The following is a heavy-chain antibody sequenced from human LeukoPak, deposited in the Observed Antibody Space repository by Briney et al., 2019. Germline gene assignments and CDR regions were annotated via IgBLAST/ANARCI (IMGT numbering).Heavy chain of an antibody. V-gene: IGHV3-30*18. Sequence: GGSLRLSCAASGFTFSGYGMHWVRQAPGKGLEWVAIISYDGSNKYYADSVQGRLTISRDNSKNTLYLQMNSLRAEDTAVYYCAKDLGGGSGCYDLWGRGTLVTVSS. CDR1: GFTFSGYG. CDR3: AKDLGGGSGCYDL. CDR2: ISYDGSNK. J-gene: IGHJ2*01. D-gene: IGHD6-19*01.